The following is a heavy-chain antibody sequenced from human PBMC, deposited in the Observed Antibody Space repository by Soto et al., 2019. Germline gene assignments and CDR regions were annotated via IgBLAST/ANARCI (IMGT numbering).Heavy chain of an antibody. CDR2: IIPILGIA. CDR1: GGTFSSYT. J-gene: IGHJ5*02. Sequence: GASVKVSCKASGGTFSSYTISWVRQAPGQGLEWMGRIIPILGIANYAQKFQGRVTITADKSTSTAYMELSSLRSEDTAVYYCASGPKYCSSTSCYMGSFVWIDPWGQGTLVTVSS. V-gene: IGHV1-69*02. CDR3: ASGPKYCSSTSCYMGSFVWIDP. D-gene: IGHD2-2*02.